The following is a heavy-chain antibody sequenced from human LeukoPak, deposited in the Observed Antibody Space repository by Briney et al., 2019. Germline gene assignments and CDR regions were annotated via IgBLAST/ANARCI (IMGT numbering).Heavy chain of an antibody. D-gene: IGHD3-10*01. CDR3: ARDGSGFGELLD. Sequence: GGSLRLSCAASGFTFSSYSMNWVRQAPGKGLEWVSSISSSSRYIYYADSVKGRFTISRDNAKNSLYLQMNSLRAEDTAVYYCARDGSGFGELLDWGQGTLVTVSS. CDR1: GFTFSSYS. V-gene: IGHV3-21*01. J-gene: IGHJ4*02. CDR2: ISSSSRYI.